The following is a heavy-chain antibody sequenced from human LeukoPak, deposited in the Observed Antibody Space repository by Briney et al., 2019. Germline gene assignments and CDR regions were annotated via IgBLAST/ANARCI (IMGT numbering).Heavy chain of an antibody. CDR2: INPNSGGT. Sequence: ASVKVSCKXSGYTFIGYYMHWVRQAPGQGLEWMGWINPNSGGTDYAQKFHGRVTMTRDSSISIAYLEFSSLRSDDTAVYYCARDWSMTTLDYWGQGTLVTVSS. CDR1: GYTFIGYY. CDR3: ARDWSMTTLDY. J-gene: IGHJ4*02. V-gene: IGHV1-2*02. D-gene: IGHD4-17*01.